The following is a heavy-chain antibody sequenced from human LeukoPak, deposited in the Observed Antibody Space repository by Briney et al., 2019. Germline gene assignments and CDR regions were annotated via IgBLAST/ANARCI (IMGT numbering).Heavy chain of an antibody. J-gene: IGHJ5*02. CDR1: GGTFTSYA. D-gene: IGHD1-26*01. CDR3: ARKLRLGGNWFDP. CDR2: IIPISGTT. Sequence: ASVKVSCKTSGGTFTSYAITWVRQAPGQGLEWMGKIIPISGTTNYAQKFQGRVTFTADESTSTAYMELSSLRSEDTALYYCARKLRLGGNWFDPWGQGTWVTVSS. V-gene: IGHV1-69*15.